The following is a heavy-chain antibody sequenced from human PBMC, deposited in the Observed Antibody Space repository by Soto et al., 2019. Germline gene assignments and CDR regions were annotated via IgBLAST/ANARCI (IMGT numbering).Heavy chain of an antibody. Sequence: ESGGGVVQPGRSLRLSCAASGFTFSTYGMHWVRQAPGKGLEWVAVIWYDGTNINYADSVKGRFTISRDNSKNTLYLQMNRLRGEDTAVYYCARSRYTSSWLVDYWGQGTLVTVSS. CDR3: ARSRYTSSWLVDY. CDR2: IWYDGTNI. J-gene: IGHJ4*02. D-gene: IGHD6-13*01. V-gene: IGHV3-33*01. CDR1: GFTFSTYG.